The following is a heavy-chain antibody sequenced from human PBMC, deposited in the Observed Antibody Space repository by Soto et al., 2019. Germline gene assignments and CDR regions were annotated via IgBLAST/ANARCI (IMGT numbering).Heavy chain of an antibody. D-gene: IGHD1-7*01. J-gene: IGHJ5*02. Sequence: QAQLVESGGGVVQPGRSLRLSCAASGFTFSHYAMHWVRQAPGKGLEWVAIISYDGSEKYYGDSVKGRFTISRDNSKNTLYLQMNSLRVEDTAVYYCARDVAGKNYFDPWGQGTPVTVSS. CDR1: GFTFSHYA. CDR2: ISYDGSEK. V-gene: IGHV3-30-3*01. CDR3: ARDVAGKNYFDP.